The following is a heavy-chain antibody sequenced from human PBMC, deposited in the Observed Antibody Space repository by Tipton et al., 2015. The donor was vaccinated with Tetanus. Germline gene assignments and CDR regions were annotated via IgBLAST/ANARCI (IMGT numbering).Heavy chain of an antibody. J-gene: IGHJ4*02. D-gene: IGHD7-27*01. CDR1: GGSFSGYY. Sequence: LRLSCAVYGGSFSGYYCTWIGQSPGKGLEWIGEIHPSGSVNYNPSLKSRVTILLDTSENQFSLKLSSVTGADTAVYYCARGRNWGTDYWGQGILVTVSS. CDR2: IHPSGSV. CDR3: ARGRNWGTDY. V-gene: IGHV4-34*01.